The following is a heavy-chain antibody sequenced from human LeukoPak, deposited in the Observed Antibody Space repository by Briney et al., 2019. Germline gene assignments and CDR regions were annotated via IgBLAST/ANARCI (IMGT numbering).Heavy chain of an antibody. Sequence: ASVKVSCKASGYTLTSYDINWVRQATGQGLEWMGWMNPNSGNTGYAQKFQGRVTITADESTSTAYMELSSLRSEDTAVYYCARQSLYGDYYFDYWGQGTLVTVSS. V-gene: IGHV1-8*01. J-gene: IGHJ4*02. CDR2: MNPNSGNT. D-gene: IGHD4-17*01. CDR1: GYTLTSYD. CDR3: ARQSLYGDYYFDY.